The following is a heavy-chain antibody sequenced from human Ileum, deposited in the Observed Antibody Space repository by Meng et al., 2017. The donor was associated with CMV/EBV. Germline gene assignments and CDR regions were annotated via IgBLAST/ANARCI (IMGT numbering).Heavy chain of an antibody. CDR1: GGSISTYY. V-gene: IGHV4-4*07. J-gene: IGHJ4*02. D-gene: IGHD4-17*01. CDR2: INAGGST. CDR3: AREENTVNQFEY. Sequence: VHLTEAGPGLVKPSETRSLTSAVSGGSISTYYWTWVRQPAGKGREWIGRINAGGSTNDNPSLKSRVTMSVDTSKNQFSLKVTSVTAADTAVYYCAREENTVNQFEYWGQGTLVTVSS.